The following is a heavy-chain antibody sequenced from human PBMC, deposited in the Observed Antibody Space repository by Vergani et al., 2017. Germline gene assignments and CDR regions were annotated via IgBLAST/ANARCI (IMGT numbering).Heavy chain of an antibody. CDR1: GFTFSSYA. D-gene: IGHD6-25*01. CDR3: AKEGTDSSGWSN. CDR2: ISGSGGST. J-gene: IGHJ4*02. Sequence: EVQLLESGGGLVQSGGSLRLSCAGSGFTFSSYAMSWVRQAPGKGLEWVSTISGSGGSTYYADSVKGRFTISRDNTKNTLYLQMNSLRAEDTAVYYCAKEGTDSSGWSNWGQGTLVTVSS. V-gene: IGHV3-23*01.